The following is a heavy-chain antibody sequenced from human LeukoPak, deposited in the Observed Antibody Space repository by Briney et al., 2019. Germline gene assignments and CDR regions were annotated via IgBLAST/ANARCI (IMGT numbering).Heavy chain of an antibody. CDR1: GVSISRYY. D-gene: IGHD6-6*01. CDR2: IYYSGST. V-gene: IGHV4-59*08. J-gene: IGHJ4*02. Sequence: SSETLSLTCSVSGVSISRYYWSWIRQPPGKGLEWIGYIYYSGSTNYNPSLKSRVTISVDTSKNQFTLKLSSVTAADTAVYYCARRGAPGAARAEDYWGQGTLVTVSS. CDR3: ARRGAPGAARAEDY.